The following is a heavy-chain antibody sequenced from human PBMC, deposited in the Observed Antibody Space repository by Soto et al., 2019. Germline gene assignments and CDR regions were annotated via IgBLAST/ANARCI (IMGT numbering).Heavy chain of an antibody. Sequence: SETLSLTCAVYGGSFSGYYWSWIRQPPGKGLEWIGEINHSGSTNCNPSLKSRVTISVDTSKNQFSLKLSSVTAADTAVYYCAREHTYYDILTGYSNFDYWGQGTLVTVSS. CDR3: AREHTYYDILTGYSNFDY. CDR1: GGSFSGYY. J-gene: IGHJ4*02. V-gene: IGHV4-34*01. CDR2: INHSGST. D-gene: IGHD3-9*01.